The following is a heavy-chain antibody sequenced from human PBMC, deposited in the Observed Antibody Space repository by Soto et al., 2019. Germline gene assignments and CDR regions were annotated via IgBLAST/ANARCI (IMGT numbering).Heavy chain of an antibody. CDR1: GFTFSSYS. CDR3: ARDLGSSWYPEYFQH. CDR2: ISSSSRTI. Sequence: GGSLRLSCAASGFTFSSYSMNWVRQAPGKGLEWVSYISSSSRTIYYADSVKGRYTISRDNAKNSLYLQMNSLRAEDTAVYYCARDLGSSWYPEYFQHWGQGTLVTVSS. D-gene: IGHD6-13*01. V-gene: IGHV3-48*01. J-gene: IGHJ1*01.